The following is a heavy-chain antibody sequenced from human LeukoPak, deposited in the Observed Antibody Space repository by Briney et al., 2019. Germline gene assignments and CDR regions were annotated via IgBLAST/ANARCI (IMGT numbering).Heavy chain of an antibody. D-gene: IGHD2-2*02. CDR3: ARGSSAIPFDY. V-gene: IGHV1-8*01. Sequence: ASVKVSCKASGYTFTTYDITWVRQATGQGLEWMGWMNPNSGNTGYAQKFQGRVTMTRNTSISTAYMELSSLRSEDTAVYYCARGSSAIPFDYWGQGTLVTVSS. CDR2: MNPNSGNT. J-gene: IGHJ4*02. CDR1: GYTFTTYD.